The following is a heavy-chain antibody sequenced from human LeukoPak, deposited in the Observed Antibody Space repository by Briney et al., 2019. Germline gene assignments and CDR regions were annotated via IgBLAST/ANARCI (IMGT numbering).Heavy chain of an antibody. Sequence: GRSLRLSCAASGFTFSSYGMHWVRQAPGKGLEWVAVISYDGSNKYYADSVKGRFTISRDNSKNTLYLQMNSLRAEDTAVYYCANGDSSGWELDYWGQGTLVTVSS. CDR2: ISYDGSNK. J-gene: IGHJ4*02. D-gene: IGHD6-19*01. CDR3: ANGDSSGWELDY. V-gene: IGHV3-30*18. CDR1: GFTFSSYG.